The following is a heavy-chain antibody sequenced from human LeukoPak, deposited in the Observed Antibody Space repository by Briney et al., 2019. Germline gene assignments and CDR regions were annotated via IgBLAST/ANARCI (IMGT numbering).Heavy chain of an antibody. CDR1: GGSISSSSYY. V-gene: IGHV4-39*07. Sequence: SETLSLTCTVSGGSISSSSYYWGWIRQPPGRGPEWIGTVSHSGDTQYNPSLTSRVTISLDTPKNQFSLSLNSVTAADTAVFYCARSMVTTDRNFDHWGQGTLVTVSS. D-gene: IGHD2-21*02. CDR3: ARSMVTTDRNFDH. CDR2: VSHSGDT. J-gene: IGHJ4*02.